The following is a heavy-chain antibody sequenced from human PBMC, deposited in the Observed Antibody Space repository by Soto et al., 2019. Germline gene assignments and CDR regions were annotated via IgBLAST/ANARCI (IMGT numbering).Heavy chain of an antibody. D-gene: IGHD3-10*01. J-gene: IGHJ4*02. CDR2: IIPFLGVT. V-gene: IGHV1-69*08. CDR1: GGTFSPCT. CDR3: ARDWESTVSTWSFGAF. Sequence: QVQLVQSGADVKKPESSVKVSCKASGGTFSPCTVNWVRQAPGQGLEWMGRIIPFLGVTNYAQKFQARVTLTADTSTTTAYMELSGLRFEDTAVYYCARDWESTVSTWSFGAFWGRGTLVTVSS.